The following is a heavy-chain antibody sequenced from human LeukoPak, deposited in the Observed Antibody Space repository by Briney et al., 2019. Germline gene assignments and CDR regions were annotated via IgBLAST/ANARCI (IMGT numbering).Heavy chain of an antibody. J-gene: IGHJ4*02. CDR1: GYSISSGYY. CDR3: ASAGGYYYGSGSYVGPPFDY. D-gene: IGHD3-10*01. V-gene: IGHV4-38-2*01. Sequence: SETLSLTCAVSGYSISSGYYWGWIRQPPGKGLEWMGSTYHSGSTYYNPSLKSRVTISVDTSKNQFSLKLSSVTAADTAVYYCASAGGYYYGSGSYVGPPFDYWGQGTLVTVSS. CDR2: TYHSGST.